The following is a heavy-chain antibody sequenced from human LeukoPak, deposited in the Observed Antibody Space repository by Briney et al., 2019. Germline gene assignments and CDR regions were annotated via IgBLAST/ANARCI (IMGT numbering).Heavy chain of an antibody. CDR2: INHSGST. D-gene: IGHD5-18*01. J-gene: IGHJ1*01. CDR1: GGSFSGYY. Sequence: SETLSLTCAVYGGSFSGYYWSWIRQPPGKGLEWIGEINHSGSTNNNPSLKSRVTISVDTSKNQFSLKLSSVTAADTAVYYCARHGYRGYFQHWGQGTLVTVSS. V-gene: IGHV4-34*01. CDR3: ARHGYRGYFQH.